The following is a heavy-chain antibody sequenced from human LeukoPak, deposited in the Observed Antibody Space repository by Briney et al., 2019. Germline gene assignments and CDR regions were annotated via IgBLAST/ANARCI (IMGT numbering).Heavy chain of an antibody. J-gene: IGHJ4*02. D-gene: IGHD3-10*01. V-gene: IGHV3-23*01. Sequence: GGSLRLSCAASGFTFSSYAMSWVRQAPGKGLEWVSPISGSGGSTYYADSVKGRFTISRDNSKNTLYLQMNSLRAEDTAVYYCAKDKDYYGSGSYLHYFDYWGQGTLVTVSS. CDR3: AKDKDYYGSGSYLHYFDY. CDR2: ISGSGGST. CDR1: GFTFSSYA.